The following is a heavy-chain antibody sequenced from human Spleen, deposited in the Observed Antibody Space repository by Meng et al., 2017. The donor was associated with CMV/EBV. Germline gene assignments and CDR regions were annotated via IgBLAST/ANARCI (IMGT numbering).Heavy chain of an antibody. CDR3: ARDQNSDY. Sequence: GGSLRLSCAASGFTFRTYAMNWVRQAPGKGLEWVSSISSSATYIHYADSVKGRFTISRDNTKNSLYLQMNSLRAEDTAVYYCARDQNSDYWGQGTLVTVSS. CDR1: GFTFRTYA. V-gene: IGHV3-21*01. J-gene: IGHJ4*02. CDR2: ISSSATYI.